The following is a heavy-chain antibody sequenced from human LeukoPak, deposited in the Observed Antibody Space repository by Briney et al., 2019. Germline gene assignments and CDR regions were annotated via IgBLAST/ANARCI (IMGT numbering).Heavy chain of an antibody. Sequence: GGSLRFSCAASGFTVSSNYMSWVRQAPGKGLEWVSVIYSGGSTYYADSVKGRFTISRDNSKNTLYLQMNSLRAEDTAVYYCAKDRSGSGSYYGNFDYWGQGTLVTVSS. CDR1: GFTVSSNY. V-gene: IGHV3-53*01. D-gene: IGHD3-10*01. CDR2: IYSGGST. J-gene: IGHJ4*02. CDR3: AKDRSGSGSYYGNFDY.